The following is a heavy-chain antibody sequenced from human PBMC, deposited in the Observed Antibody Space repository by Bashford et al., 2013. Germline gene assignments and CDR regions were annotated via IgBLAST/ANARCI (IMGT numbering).Heavy chain of an antibody. V-gene: IGHV4-39*01. D-gene: IGHD1-26*01. J-gene: IGHJ4*02. CDR1: GGSISSSNFY. CDR3: ARGEWELEGLFDY. Sequence: SETLSLTCTVSGGSISSSNFYWAWIRQAPGKGLEWIASIFYSGSTHYNPSLKSRVTISVDTSKNQFSLEVFSVTAADTAVYYCARGEWELEGLFDYWGQGTLVTVSS. CDR2: IFYSGST.